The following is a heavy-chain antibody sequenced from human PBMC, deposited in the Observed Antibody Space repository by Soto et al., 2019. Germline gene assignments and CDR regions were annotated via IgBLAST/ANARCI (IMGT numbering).Heavy chain of an antibody. CDR2: IIPIFGTA. D-gene: IGHD3-10*01. CDR3: ARLGSTLRRKPYYFDY. Sequence: GASVKVSCKASGGTFSSYAISWVRQAPGQGLEWMGGIIPIFGTANYAQKFQGRVTITADESTSTAYMELSSLGSEDTAVYYCARLGSTLRRKPYYFDYWGQGTLVTVSS. CDR1: GGTFSSYA. V-gene: IGHV1-69*13. J-gene: IGHJ4*02.